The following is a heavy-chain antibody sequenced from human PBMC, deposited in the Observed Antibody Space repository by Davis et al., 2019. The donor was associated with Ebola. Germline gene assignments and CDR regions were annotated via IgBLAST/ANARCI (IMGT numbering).Heavy chain of an antibody. D-gene: IGHD6-25*01. J-gene: IGHJ6*04. CDR3: ASIPGYSSAWYYYGMDV. Sequence: PGGSLRLSCAVYGGSFSGYYWSWIRQPPGKGLEWIGEINHSGSTNYNPSLKSRVTISVDTSKNQFSLKLSSVTAADTAVYYCASIPGYSSAWYYYGMDVWGKGTTVTVSS. V-gene: IGHV4-34*01. CDR1: GGSFSGYY. CDR2: INHSGST.